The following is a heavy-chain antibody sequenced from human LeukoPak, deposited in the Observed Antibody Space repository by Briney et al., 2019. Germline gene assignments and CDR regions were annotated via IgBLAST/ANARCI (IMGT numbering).Heavy chain of an antibody. CDR3: ARAVGPFDI. CDR2: IWYDGSIK. CDR1: GFTFSTYG. J-gene: IGHJ3*02. V-gene: IGHV3-33*01. Sequence: PGRSLRPSCAASGFTFSTYGMHWVRQAPGKGLEWVAVIWYDGSIKYYADSVKGRFTISRDNSKNTLYLQMNSLRAEDTAVYYCARAVGPFDIWGQGTIVIVSS. D-gene: IGHD3-16*01.